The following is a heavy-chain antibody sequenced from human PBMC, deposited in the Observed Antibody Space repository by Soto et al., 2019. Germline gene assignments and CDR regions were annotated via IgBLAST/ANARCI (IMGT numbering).Heavy chain of an antibody. CDR1: GDSVSSNSAA. V-gene: IGHV6-1*01. CDR3: ARACTYDSSGYYYFDY. Sequence: SQTLSLTCAISGDSVSSNSAAWNWIRQSPSRCLEWLGRTYYRSKWYNDYAVSVKSRITINPDTSKNQFSLQLNSVTPEDTAVYYCARACTYDSSGYYYFDYWGQGTLVTVSS. J-gene: IGHJ4*02. CDR2: TYYRSKWYN. D-gene: IGHD3-22*01.